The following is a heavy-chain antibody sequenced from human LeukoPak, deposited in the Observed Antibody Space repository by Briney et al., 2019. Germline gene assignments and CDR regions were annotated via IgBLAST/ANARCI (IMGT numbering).Heavy chain of an antibody. V-gene: IGHV3-23*01. Sequence: GGSLRLSCAASGFTFSSYAMSWVRQAPGKGLEWVSAISGSGGSTYYADSVKGRFTISRDNSKNTLYQQMNSLRAEGTAVYYCARYFYGDSPFDIWGQGTMVTVSS. CDR1: GFTFSSYA. CDR2: ISGSGGST. J-gene: IGHJ3*02. CDR3: ARYFYGDSPFDI. D-gene: IGHD4-17*01.